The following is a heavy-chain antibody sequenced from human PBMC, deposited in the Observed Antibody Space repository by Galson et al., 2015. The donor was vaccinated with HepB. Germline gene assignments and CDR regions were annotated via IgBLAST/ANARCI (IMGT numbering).Heavy chain of an antibody. D-gene: IGHD4-17*01. CDR2: ISYDGSNK. Sequence: SLRLSCAASGFTFSSYAMHWVRQAPGKGLEWVAVISYDGSNKYYADSVKGRFTISRDNSKNTLYLQMNSLRAEDTAVYYCARAGDYGDLFDYWGQGTLVTVSS. J-gene: IGHJ4*02. CDR3: ARAGDYGDLFDY. CDR1: GFTFSSYA. V-gene: IGHV3-30*04.